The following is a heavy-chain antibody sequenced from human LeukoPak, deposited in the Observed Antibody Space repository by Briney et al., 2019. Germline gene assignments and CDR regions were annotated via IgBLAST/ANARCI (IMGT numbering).Heavy chain of an antibody. CDR3: ARDRVPNYYDSSGYPLGY. CDR1: GYTFTSYG. CDR2: ISAYNGNT. J-gene: IGHJ4*02. D-gene: IGHD3-22*01. Sequence: ASVKVSCKASGYTFTSYGISWVRQAPGQGLDWMGWISAYNGNTNYAQKLQGRVTMTTDTSTSTAYMELRSLRSDDTAVYFCARDRVPNYYDSSGYPLGYWGQGTLVTVSS. V-gene: IGHV1-18*01.